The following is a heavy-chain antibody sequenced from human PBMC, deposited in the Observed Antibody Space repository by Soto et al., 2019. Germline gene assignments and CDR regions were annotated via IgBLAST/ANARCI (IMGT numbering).Heavy chain of an antibody. CDR1: GGTFSSYT. CDR2: IIPILGIA. J-gene: IGHJ5*02. Sequence: QVQLVQSGADVKKPGSSVKVSCKASGGTFSSYTISWVRQAPGQGLEWMVRIIPILGIANYAQKFQGRVTITADKSTSTAYMELSSLRSEDTAVYYCARDPNPGKYCSSTSCPSGWPWGQGTLVAVSS. V-gene: IGHV1-69*08. D-gene: IGHD2-2*01. CDR3: ARDPNPGKYCSSTSCPSGWP.